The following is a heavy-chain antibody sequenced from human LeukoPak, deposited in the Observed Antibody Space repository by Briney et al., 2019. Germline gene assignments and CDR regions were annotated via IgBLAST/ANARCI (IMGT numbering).Heavy chain of an antibody. CDR3: ARGYSNYGYVFDI. J-gene: IGHJ3*02. CDR2: LKEDGSEQ. Sequence: GGSLRLSCAASGFPLRGYWMSWVRQAPGKGLEWVANLKEDGSEQYYVASVKGRLPISRDNAKNSLYLQMKSLRAKDTALYYFARGYSNYGYVFDIWGQGTTVTVSS. CDR1: GFPLRGYW. D-gene: IGHD4-11*01. V-gene: IGHV3-7*01.